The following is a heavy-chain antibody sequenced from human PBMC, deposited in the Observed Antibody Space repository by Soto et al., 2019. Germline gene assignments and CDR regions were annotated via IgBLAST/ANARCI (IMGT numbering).Heavy chain of an antibody. CDR1: GFTFSSYG. D-gene: IGHD5-18*01. Sequence: GGSLRLSCAASGFTFSSYGMHWVRQAPGKGLEWVAVIWYDGSNKYYADSVKGRFTISRDNSKNTLYLQMNSLRAEDTAVYHCARGLGYSYGIDYWGQGTLVTVSS. V-gene: IGHV3-33*01. CDR2: IWYDGSNK. CDR3: ARGLGYSYGIDY. J-gene: IGHJ4*02.